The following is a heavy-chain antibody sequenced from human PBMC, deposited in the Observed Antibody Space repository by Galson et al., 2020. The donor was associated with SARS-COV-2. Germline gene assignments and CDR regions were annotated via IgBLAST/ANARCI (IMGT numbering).Heavy chain of an antibody. CDR1: GYSFTSYW. V-gene: IGHV5-51*01. D-gene: IGHD3-22*01. Sequence: GESLKISCKGSGYSFTSYWIGWVRQMPGKGLEWMGIIYPGDSDTRYSPSFQGQVTISADKSISTAYLQWSSLKASDTAMYYCARQNYYDSSGNYRAFDYWGQGTLVTVSS. CDR3: ARQNYYDSSGNYRAFDY. J-gene: IGHJ4*02. CDR2: IYPGDSDT.